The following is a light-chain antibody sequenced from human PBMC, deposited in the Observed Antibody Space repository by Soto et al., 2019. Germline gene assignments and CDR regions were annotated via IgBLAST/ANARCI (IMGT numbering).Light chain of an antibody. CDR2: DVS. Sequence: QSALTQPRSASGSPGQSITISCTGTSSDVGGYNHVSWYQQHPAKAPKLIIFDVSKRPSGVPNRFSGSKSGNTASLTISGLRAEDEADYYCCSYVGRNTYVFGTGTKLTVL. J-gene: IGLJ1*01. CDR3: CSYVGRNTYV. V-gene: IGLV2-11*01. CDR1: SSDVGGYNH.